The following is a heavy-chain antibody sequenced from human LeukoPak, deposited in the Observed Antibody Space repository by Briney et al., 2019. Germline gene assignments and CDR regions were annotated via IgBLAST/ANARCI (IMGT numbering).Heavy chain of an antibody. CDR3: ATATFYATSGYPPP. V-gene: IGHV3-74*01. CDR1: GFTFSTYW. CDR2: ISGDKSHT. D-gene: IGHD3-22*01. Sequence: PGGSLRLSCAGSGFTFSTYWIHWVRQAPGQGLVWVSGISGDKSHTAYADSVKGRFTISRDNAKNTLHLQMNSLRDEDTAVYYCATATFYATSGYPPPWGQGTLVTVPS. J-gene: IGHJ5*02.